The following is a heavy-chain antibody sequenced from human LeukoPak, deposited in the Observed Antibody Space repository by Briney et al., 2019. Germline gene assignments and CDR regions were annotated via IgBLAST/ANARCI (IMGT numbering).Heavy chain of an antibody. V-gene: IGHV4-38-2*01. J-gene: IGHJ4*02. CDR1: GYSISSGYY. CDR2: IYHSGST. CDR3: ARSYPRIAARCYSDY. D-gene: IGHD6-6*01. Sequence: SETLSLTCAVSGYSISSGYYWGWIRQPPGKGLEWIGSIYHSGSTYYNPSLKSRVTISVDTSKNQFSLKLSSVTAADTAVYYCARSYPRIAARCYSDYWGQGTLVTVSS.